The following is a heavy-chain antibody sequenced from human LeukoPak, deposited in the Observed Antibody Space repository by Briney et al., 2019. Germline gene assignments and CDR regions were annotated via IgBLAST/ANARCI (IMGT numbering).Heavy chain of an antibody. CDR1: GFTFSSYW. CDR2: ISGSGGST. Sequence: GGSLRLSCAASGFTFSSYWMHWVRQAPGKGLEWVSVISGSGGSTYNADSVKGRFTISRDNSKNKLYLQMKSLRADDTAVYYCAKAPGYCSGGTCYDDWGQGSLVTVSS. J-gene: IGHJ4*02. CDR3: AKAPGYCSGGTCYDD. D-gene: IGHD2-15*01. V-gene: IGHV3-23*01.